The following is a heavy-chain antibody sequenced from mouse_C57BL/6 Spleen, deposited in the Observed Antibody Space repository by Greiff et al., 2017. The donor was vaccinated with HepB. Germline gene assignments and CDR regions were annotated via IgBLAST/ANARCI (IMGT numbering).Heavy chain of an antibody. CDR2: MDPSDSYT. V-gene: IGHV1-69*01. CDR1: GYTFTSYW. J-gene: IGHJ2*01. Sequence: QVQLQQPGAELVMPGASVKLSCKASGYTFTSYWMHWVKQRPGQGLEWIGEMDPSDSYTKYNQKFKGKSTLTVDKSSSTAYMQLSSLTSEDSAVYYCARQGHYYGSSYYYWGQGTPLTVSS. CDR3: ARQGHYYGSSYYY. D-gene: IGHD1-1*01.